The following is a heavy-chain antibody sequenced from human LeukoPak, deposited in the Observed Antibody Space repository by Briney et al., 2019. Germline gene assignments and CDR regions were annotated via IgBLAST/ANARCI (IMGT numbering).Heavy chain of an antibody. CDR1: GFTFSSYS. J-gene: IGHJ4*02. Sequence: GGSLRLSCAASGFTFSSYSMNWVRQAPGKGLEWVSSISSSSSYIYYADSVKGRFTISRDNAKNSLYLQMNSLRAEDTAAYYCARGGGYSYETGYWGQGTLVTVSS. D-gene: IGHD5-18*01. V-gene: IGHV3-21*01. CDR3: ARGGGYSYETGY. CDR2: ISSSSSYI.